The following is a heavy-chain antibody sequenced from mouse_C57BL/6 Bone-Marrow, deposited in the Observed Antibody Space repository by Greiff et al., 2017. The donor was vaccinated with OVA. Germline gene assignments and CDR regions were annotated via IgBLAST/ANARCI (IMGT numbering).Heavy chain of an antibody. J-gene: IGHJ2*01. CDR1: GYTFTSYW. V-gene: IGHV1-59*01. CDR3: ARWGSYYFDY. CDR2: IDPSDSYT. D-gene: IGHD3-1*01. Sequence: QVQLQQPGAELVRPGPSVKLSCKASGYTFTSYWMHWVKQRPGQGLEWIGVIDPSDSYTNYNQKFKGKATLTVDTSSSTAYMQLSSLTSEDSAVYYCARWGSYYFDYWGQGTTLTVSS.